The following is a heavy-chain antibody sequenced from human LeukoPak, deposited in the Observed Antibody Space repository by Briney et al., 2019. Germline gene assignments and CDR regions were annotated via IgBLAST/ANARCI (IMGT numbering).Heavy chain of an antibody. CDR2: INHSGST. J-gene: IGHJ3*02. CDR3: ARIPYCTNGVCYPRAFDI. D-gene: IGHD2-8*01. V-gene: IGHV4-34*01. Sequence: SQTLSLTCAVYGGSFSGYYWSCIRQPPGKGLEWIGEINHSGSTNYTPSLKSRVTISVDTSKDQFSLTPSSVTAADTAVYYCARIPYCTNGVCYPRAFDIWGQGTMVTVSS. CDR1: GGSFSGYY.